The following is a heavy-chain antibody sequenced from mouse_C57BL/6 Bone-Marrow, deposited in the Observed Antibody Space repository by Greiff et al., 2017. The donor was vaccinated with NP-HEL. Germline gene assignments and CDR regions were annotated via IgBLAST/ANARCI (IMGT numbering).Heavy chain of an antibody. Sequence: EVHLVESGPGLVKPSQSLSLTCSVTGYSITSGYYWNWIRQFPGNKLEWMGYISYDGSNNYNPSLKNRISITRDTSKNQFFLKLNSVTTEDTATYYCAKIYYAMDYWGQGTSVTVSS. J-gene: IGHJ4*01. CDR2: ISYDGSN. CDR3: AKIYYAMDY. CDR1: GYSITSGYY. V-gene: IGHV3-6*01.